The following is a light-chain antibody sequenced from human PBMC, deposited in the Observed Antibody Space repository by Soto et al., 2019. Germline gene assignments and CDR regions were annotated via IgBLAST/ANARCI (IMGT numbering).Light chain of an antibody. CDR1: QSINAW. CDR2: DVS. Sequence: DIHMTQAPSTLSASVGDRVTITCRASQSINAWLAWYQQKPGKAPKLLIYDVSTLASGVPSRFSGSASGTEFTLTISNLESEDFSSYYCQQYHRYSTFGQGTRVAIK. J-gene: IGKJ1*01. CDR3: QQYHRYST. V-gene: IGKV1-5*01.